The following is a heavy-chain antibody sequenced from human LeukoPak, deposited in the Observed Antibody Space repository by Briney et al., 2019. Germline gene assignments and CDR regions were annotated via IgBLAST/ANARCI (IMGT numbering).Heavy chain of an antibody. Sequence: GSLRLSCAASGFTFSSYSMNWVRQAPGKGLEWIGEINHSGSTNYNPSLKSRVTISVDTSKNQFSLKLSSVTAADTGVYYCAREPITMVRGVIILRSPFDYWGQGTLVTVSS. D-gene: IGHD3-10*01. CDR3: AREPITMVRGVIILRSPFDY. J-gene: IGHJ4*02. CDR1: GFTFSSYS. CDR2: INHSGST. V-gene: IGHV4-34*01.